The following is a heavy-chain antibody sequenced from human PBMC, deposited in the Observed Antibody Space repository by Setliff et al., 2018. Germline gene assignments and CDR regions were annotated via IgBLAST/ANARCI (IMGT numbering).Heavy chain of an antibody. J-gene: IGHJ3*02. CDR3: ATGTTPKAFDI. V-gene: IGHV3-74*01. CDR2: INIDGSYT. Sequence: GGSLRLSCAASGFTFYNYWMHWVRQAPGKGLVWVSRINIDGSYTSYADSVKGRFIISRDNAKNTLYLQMNSLRAEDTAVYYCATGTTPKAFDIWGQGTMVTVSS. D-gene: IGHD1-7*01. CDR1: GFTFYNYW.